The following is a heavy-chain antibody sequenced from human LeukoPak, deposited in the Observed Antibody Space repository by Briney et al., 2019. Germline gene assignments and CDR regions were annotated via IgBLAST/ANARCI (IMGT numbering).Heavy chain of an antibody. D-gene: IGHD6-19*01. CDR3: ARGGYSGGWYRETWFAP. CDR1: GGSFSGYY. J-gene: IGHJ5*02. Sequence: SETLSLTCAVYGGSFSGYYWSWIRQPPGKGLEWIGEINHSGSTNYNPSLKSRVTISVDTSKNQFSLKLSSVTAADTAVYYCARGGYSGGWYRETWFAPGGQGTLVTVSS. V-gene: IGHV4-34*01. CDR2: INHSGST.